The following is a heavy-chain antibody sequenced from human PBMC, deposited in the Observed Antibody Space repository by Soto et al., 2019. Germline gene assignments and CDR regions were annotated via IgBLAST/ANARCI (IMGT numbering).Heavy chain of an antibody. CDR1: GFTFSGSA. Sequence: EVQLVESGGGLVQPGGSLKLSCAASGFTFSGSAMHWVRQASGKGLEWVGRIRSKANSYATAYAASVKGRFTISRDDSKNTAYLQMNSLKTEDTAVYYCTRHGTVTWGSYYYYGMDVWGQGTTVTVSS. CDR3: TRHGTVTWGSYYYYGMDV. D-gene: IGHD4-17*01. CDR2: IRSKANSYAT. V-gene: IGHV3-73*02. J-gene: IGHJ6*02.